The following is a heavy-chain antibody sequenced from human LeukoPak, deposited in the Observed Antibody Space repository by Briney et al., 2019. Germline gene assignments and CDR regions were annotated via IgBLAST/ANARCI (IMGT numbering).Heavy chain of an antibody. CDR1: GFTFDDYA. V-gene: IGHV3-9*01. CDR2: ISWNSGSI. J-gene: IGHJ6*02. CDR3: ARAPGRHFDWSKHLLYYYGMDV. D-gene: IGHD3-9*01. Sequence: GGSLRLSCAASGFTFDDYAMHWVRQAPGKGLEWVSGISWNSGSIGYADSVKGRFTISRDNAKNSLYLQMNSLRAEDTAVYYCARAPGRHFDWSKHLLYYYGMDVWGQGTTVTVSS.